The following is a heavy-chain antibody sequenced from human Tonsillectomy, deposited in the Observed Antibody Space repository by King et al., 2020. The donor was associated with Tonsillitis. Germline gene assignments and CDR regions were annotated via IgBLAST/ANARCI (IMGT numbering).Heavy chain of an antibody. CDR2: INPSGGST. V-gene: IGHV1-46*01. CDR3: ARDTMTSTYYYYGMDV. D-gene: IGHD3-22*01. CDR1: GYTFTSYY. Sequence: QLVQSGAEVKKPGASVKVSCKASGYTFTSYYMHWVRQAPGQGLEWMGIINPSGGSTSYAQKFQGRVTMTRDTSTSTVYMELSSLRSEDTAVYYCARDTMTSTYYYYGMDVWGQGTTVTVSS. J-gene: IGHJ6*02.